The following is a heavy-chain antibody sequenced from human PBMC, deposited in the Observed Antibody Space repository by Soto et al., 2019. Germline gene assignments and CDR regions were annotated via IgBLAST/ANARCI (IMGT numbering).Heavy chain of an antibody. Sequence: GGSLRLSCAASGFTFSSYGMHWVRQAPGKGLEWVAVIWYDGSNKYYADSVKGRFTISRDNSKNTLYLQMNSLRAEDTAVYYCARDPTTDDYGDYYFDYWGQGTLVTVSS. CDR3: ARDPTTDDYGDYYFDY. D-gene: IGHD4-17*01. CDR2: IWYDGSNK. J-gene: IGHJ4*02. CDR1: GFTFSSYG. V-gene: IGHV3-33*01.